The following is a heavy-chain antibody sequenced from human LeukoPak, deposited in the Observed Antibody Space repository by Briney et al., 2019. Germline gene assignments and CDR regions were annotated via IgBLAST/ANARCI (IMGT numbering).Heavy chain of an antibody. D-gene: IGHD2-15*01. Sequence: PAETLSLTCTVYGGSFSAYYWSWIRQPPGKGLEWIGEISHSGSTNYNPSLKSRVTISLDTSKNQFFLKLSSVTAADTAVYYCARRGWHWLDPWCQGTMVT. J-gene: IGHJ5*02. CDR3: ARRGWHWLDP. CDR1: GGSFSAYY. CDR2: ISHSGST. V-gene: IGHV4-34*01.